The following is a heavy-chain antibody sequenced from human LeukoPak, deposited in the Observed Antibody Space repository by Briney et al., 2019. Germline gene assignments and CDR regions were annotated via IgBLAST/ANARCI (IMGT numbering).Heavy chain of an antibody. CDR2: IKSKTDGGTT. CDR1: GFTFSNAW. V-gene: IGHV3-15*01. D-gene: IGHD2-15*01. CDR3: TTAPRGYCSGGSCSYAFDI. Sequence: GGSLRLSCAASGFTFSNAWMGWVRQAPGKGLEWVGRIKSKTDGGTTDYAAPVKGRFTISRDDSKNTLYLQMNSLKTEDTAVYYCTTAPRGYCSGGSCSYAFDIWGQGTMVTVSS. J-gene: IGHJ3*02.